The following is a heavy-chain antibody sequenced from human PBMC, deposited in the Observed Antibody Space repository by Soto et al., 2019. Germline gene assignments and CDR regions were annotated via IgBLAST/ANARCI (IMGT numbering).Heavy chain of an antibody. CDR1: GFTFSSYG. V-gene: IGHV3-33*06. D-gene: IGHD6-13*01. CDR3: AKDRFIAAGGINFYGMDV. Sequence: GGSLRLSCAASGFTFSSYGMHWVRQATGKGLEWVAVIWYDGSNKYYADSVKGRFIISRDNSKNTLYLQMNSLRGEDTAVYYWAKDRFIAAGGINFYGMDVWGQGTTVTVSS. CDR2: IWYDGSNK. J-gene: IGHJ6*02.